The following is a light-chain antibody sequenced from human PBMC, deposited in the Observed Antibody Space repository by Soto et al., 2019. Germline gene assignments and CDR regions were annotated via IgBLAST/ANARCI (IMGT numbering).Light chain of an antibody. V-gene: IGLV2-11*01. J-gene: IGLJ1*01. CDR1: SSDVGGYNY. Sequence: QSALTQPRSVSGSPGQSVTISCTGTSSDVGGYNYVSWYQQHPGKAPKLMIYDVSKRPSGVPDRFAGSKSGNTASLTISRLQAEDEADYYCCSYAGSYPPLFGTGTKLTVL. CDR3: CSYAGSYPPL. CDR2: DVS.